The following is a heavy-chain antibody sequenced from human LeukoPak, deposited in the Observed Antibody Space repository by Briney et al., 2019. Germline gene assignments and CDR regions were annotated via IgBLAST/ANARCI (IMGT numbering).Heavy chain of an antibody. Sequence: SETLSLTCTASGGSISSGSYYWSWIRQSAGKGMEWIGRIYTSGSTNCNPSLKSRVTISVDTSKNQFSLKLSSVTAADTAVYYCARDYYDSSGYDNYFDYWGQGTLVTVSS. CDR3: ARDYYDSSGYDNYFDY. CDR2: IYTSGST. D-gene: IGHD3-22*01. CDR1: GGSISSGSYY. V-gene: IGHV4-61*02. J-gene: IGHJ4*02.